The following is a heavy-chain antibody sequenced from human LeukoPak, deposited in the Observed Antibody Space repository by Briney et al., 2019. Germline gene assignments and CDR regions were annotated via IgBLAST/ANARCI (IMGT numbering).Heavy chain of an antibody. J-gene: IGHJ4*02. CDR3: ARGAKDSSGWYYFDY. CDR1: GFTVSSNY. V-gene: IGHV3-66*02. CDR2: IYSGGST. Sequence: PGGSLRLSCAASGFTVSSNYMSWVRQAPGKGLEWVSVIYSGGSTYYADSVKGRFTISRDNSKNTLYLQMNSLRAEDTAVYYCARGAKDSSGWYYFDYWGQGTPVTVSS. D-gene: IGHD6-19*01.